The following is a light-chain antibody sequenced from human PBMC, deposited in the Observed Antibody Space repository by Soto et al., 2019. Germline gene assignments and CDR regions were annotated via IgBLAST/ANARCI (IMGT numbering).Light chain of an antibody. V-gene: IGKV1-5*01. Sequence: DIQMTQSPSTLSASIGDRVTFTCRASHGISTYLAWYQRIPGKAPKLLMYDASTLERGVPSRFSGSGSGTDFTLTISSLQPDDFATYYCQQLNSYRITFGQGTRLEIK. J-gene: IGKJ5*01. CDR3: QQLNSYRIT. CDR2: DAS. CDR1: HGISTY.